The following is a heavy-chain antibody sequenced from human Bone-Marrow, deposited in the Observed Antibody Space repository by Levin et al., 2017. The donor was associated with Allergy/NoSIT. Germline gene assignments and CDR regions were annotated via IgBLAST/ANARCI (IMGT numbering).Heavy chain of an antibody. CDR3: AREEVNAIRRNYIDP. V-gene: IGHV3-48*02. CDR1: GFTFSSYS. CDR2: ISSSSNTI. J-gene: IGHJ5*02. D-gene: IGHD2-21*01. Sequence: PGGSLRLSCGASGFTFSSYSMNWVRQAPGKGLEWISYISSSSNTIYYADSVRGRFTISRDNAKNSLYLQMNSLRDEDTAVYYCAREEVNAIRRNYIDPWGQGILVTVSS.